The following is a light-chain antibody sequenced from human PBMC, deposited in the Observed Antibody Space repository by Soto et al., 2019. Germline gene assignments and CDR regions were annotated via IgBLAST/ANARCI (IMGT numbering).Light chain of an antibody. Sequence: IVLPQSPGTLSLSPGQRATLSCRASESISRDYLAWYQQRLGQAPRLLIYGASSGATGIPDRFSGSGSGTDFTLTISRLEPEDFAIYYCQQYGGVPYTFGQGTKLEIK. V-gene: IGKV3-20*01. J-gene: IGKJ2*01. CDR1: ESISRDY. CDR3: QQYGGVPYT. CDR2: GAS.